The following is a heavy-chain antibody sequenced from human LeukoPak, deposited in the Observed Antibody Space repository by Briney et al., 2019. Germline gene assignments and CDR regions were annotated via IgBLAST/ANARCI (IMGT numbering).Heavy chain of an antibody. CDR2: IYYTGNT. CDR1: GDSITGYY. Sequence: SETLSLTCSVSGDSITGYYWGWIRQPPGKGLEWIGNIYYTGNTYYNSSLKSRVTISLDTSKNQFSLKVISMTAADTAAYYCTQSDGYGLIRICGRGTMVTVSS. CDR3: TQSDGYGLIRI. D-gene: IGHD3-10*01. V-gene: IGHV4-39*07. J-gene: IGHJ3*02.